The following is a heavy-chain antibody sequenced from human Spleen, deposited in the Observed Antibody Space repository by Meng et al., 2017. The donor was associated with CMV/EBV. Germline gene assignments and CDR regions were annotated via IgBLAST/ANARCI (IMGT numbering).Heavy chain of an antibody. CDR2: IWYDGTNK. D-gene: IGHD6-13*01. Sequence: GGSLRLSCAASGFTFSNYGMHWVRQAPGKGLEWVAVIWYDGTNKYYAESVKGRFTISRDNSKNTLHLQMNSLRAEDTAVYYCAKYSSSWYFDYWGQGTLVTVSS. CDR3: AKYSSSWYFDY. CDR1: GFTFSNYG. J-gene: IGHJ4*02. V-gene: IGHV3-33*06.